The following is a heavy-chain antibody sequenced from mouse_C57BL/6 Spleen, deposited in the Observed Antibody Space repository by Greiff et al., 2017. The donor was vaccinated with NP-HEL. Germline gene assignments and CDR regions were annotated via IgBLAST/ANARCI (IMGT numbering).Heavy chain of an antibody. D-gene: IGHD1-1*01. J-gene: IGHJ4*01. CDR3: ARGNYGSSRYYAMDY. CDR1: GYTFTSYW. CDR2: INPSSGYT. V-gene: IGHV1-7*01. Sequence: QVQLQQSGAELAKPGASVKLSCKASGYTFTSYWMHWVKQRPGQGLEWIGYINPSSGYTKYNQKFKDEATLTADKSSSTAYMQLSSLTYEDSAVYYCARGNYGSSRYYAMDYWGQGTSVTVSS.